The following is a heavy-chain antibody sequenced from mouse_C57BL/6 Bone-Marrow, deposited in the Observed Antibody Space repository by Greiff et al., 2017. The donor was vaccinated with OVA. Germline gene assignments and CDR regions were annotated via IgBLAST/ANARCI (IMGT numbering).Heavy chain of an antibody. CDR1: GFTFSSYA. CDR2: ISSGGDYI. CDR3: TREGRGYGSSSFAY. V-gene: IGHV5-9-1*02. J-gene: IGHJ3*01. Sequence: EVKLVESGEGLVKPGGSLKLSCAASGFTFSSYAMSWVRQTPEKRLEWVAYISSGGDYIYYADTVKGRFTISRDNARNTLYLQMSSLKSEDTAMYYCTREGRGYGSSSFAYWGQGTLVTVSA. D-gene: IGHD1-1*01.